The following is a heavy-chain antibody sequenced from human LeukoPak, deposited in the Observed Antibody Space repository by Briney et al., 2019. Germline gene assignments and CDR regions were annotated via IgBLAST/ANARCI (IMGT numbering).Heavy chain of an antibody. J-gene: IGHJ6*03. CDR2: INPNSGGT. CDR1: GYTFTGYY. V-gene: IGHV1-2*02. CDR3: ASPGFHCSSTSCYYMDV. Sequence: ASVKVSFKASGYTFTGYYMHWVRQAPGQGLEWMGWINPNSGGTNYAQKFQGRVTMTRDTSISTAYMELSRLRSDDTAVYYCASPGFHCSSTSCYYMDVWGKGTTVTISS. D-gene: IGHD2-2*01.